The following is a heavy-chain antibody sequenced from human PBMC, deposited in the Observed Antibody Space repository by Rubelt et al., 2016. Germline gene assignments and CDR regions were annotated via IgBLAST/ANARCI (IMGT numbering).Heavy chain of an antibody. CDR3: ARVVPAPISFDF. V-gene: IGHV4-4*09. D-gene: IGHD2-2*01. CDR1: GASISTHY. J-gene: IGHJ4*02. Sequence: QVQLQESGPGLVKPSETLSLTCTVSGASISTHYWAWIRQPPGKGLDYIGYIYHTGSTNYNHTIKSRVTISVDTSNAEVALELSSVTAADTAVYYCARVVPAPISFDFWGQGTLVTVSS. CDR2: IYHTGST.